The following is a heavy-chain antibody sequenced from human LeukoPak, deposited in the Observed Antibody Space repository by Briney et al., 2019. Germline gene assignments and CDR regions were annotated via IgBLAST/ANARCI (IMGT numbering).Heavy chain of an antibody. CDR1: GGSISSYY. D-gene: IGHD3-3*02. CDR3: ARDSTNAFDI. J-gene: IGHJ3*02. V-gene: IGHV4-59*01. Sequence: PSETLSLTCTVSGGSISSYYWSWIRQPPGKGLEWIGNIYYSGSTNYNPSLKSRVTISVDTSKNQFSLKLSSVTAADTAVYYCARDSTNAFDIWGQGTMVTVSS. CDR2: IYYSGST.